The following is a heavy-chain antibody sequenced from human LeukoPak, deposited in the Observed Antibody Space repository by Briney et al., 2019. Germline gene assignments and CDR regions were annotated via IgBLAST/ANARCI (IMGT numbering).Heavy chain of an antibody. CDR2: MNPNSGNT. J-gene: IGHJ3*02. CDR3: ARGDATLDAFDI. V-gene: IGHV1-8*02. CDR1: GYTFTGYY. Sequence: ASVKVSCKASGYTFTGYYMHWVRQATGQGLEWMGWMNPNSGNTGYAQKFQGRVTMTRNTSISTAYMELSSLRSEDTAVYYCARGDATLDAFDIWGQGTMVTVSS. D-gene: IGHD2-15*01.